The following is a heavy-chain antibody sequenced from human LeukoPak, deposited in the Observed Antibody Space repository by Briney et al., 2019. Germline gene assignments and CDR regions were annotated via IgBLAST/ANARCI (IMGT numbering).Heavy chain of an antibody. D-gene: IGHD4-17*01. CDR1: GFTFNRNW. V-gene: IGHV3-74*01. J-gene: IGHJ4*02. Sequence: GGSLRLSCAASGFTFNRNWMHWVRQAPGKGLVWVSRISTDGSNTNYADSVKGRFTISRDNAKNTLYLQMDSLTAEDTAVYYCASRNYGSSPFDYWGQGTLVTVSS. CDR3: ASRNYGSSPFDY. CDR2: ISTDGSNT.